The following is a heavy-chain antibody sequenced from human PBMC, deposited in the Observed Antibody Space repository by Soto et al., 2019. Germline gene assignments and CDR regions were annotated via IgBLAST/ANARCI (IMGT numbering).Heavy chain of an antibody. D-gene: IGHD3-10*01. CDR2: IWYDGSNK. J-gene: IGHJ6*02. CDR1: GFTFIRYG. CDR3: ARDRSFNGHGMDV. Sequence: GGALRLSCAASGFTFIRYGMHWVLQAPCKGLEWVAVIWYDGSNKYYADSVKGRFTISRDNSKNTLYLQMNSLRAEDTAVYYCARDRSFNGHGMDVWGQGTTVTVSS. V-gene: IGHV3-33*01.